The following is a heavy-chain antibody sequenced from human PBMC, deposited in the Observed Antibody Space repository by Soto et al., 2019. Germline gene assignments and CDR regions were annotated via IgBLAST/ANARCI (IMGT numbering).Heavy chain of an antibody. J-gene: IGHJ4*02. CDR3: ARTARLVDY. V-gene: IGHV3-11*01. Sequence: QVRLVESGGGLVKPGGSLRLSCVASGFTFTDHYMSWIRQAPGKGLEWIAYMSPSGSGISYADSAKGRFTISRDNARNTVYLQMNTLRAKDTAVYYCARTARLVDYWGQGTLVTVSS. CDR1: GFTFTDHY. CDR2: MSPSGSGI.